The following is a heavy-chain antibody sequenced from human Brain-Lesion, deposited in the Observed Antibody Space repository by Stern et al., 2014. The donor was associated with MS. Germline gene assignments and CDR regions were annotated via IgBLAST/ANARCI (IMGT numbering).Heavy chain of an antibody. D-gene: IGHD3-22*01. CDR1: YDSISSYY. CDR2: INYRRNP. V-gene: IGHV4-59*01. J-gene: IGHJ4*02. CDR3: ARAFSDYHDSTPGY. Sequence: VHLVESGPGLVKPSETLSLTCTVSYDSISSYYWTWLRQPPGKGLEWIGYINYRRNPNYNPALKSRVTISVDTSKNQFYLKLTSVTAADTAVYYCARAFSDYHDSTPGYWGQGTLVTVSS.